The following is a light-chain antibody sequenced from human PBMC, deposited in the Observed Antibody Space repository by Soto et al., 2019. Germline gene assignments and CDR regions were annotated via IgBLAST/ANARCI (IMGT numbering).Light chain of an antibody. CDR2: DAS. J-gene: IGKJ1*01. Sequence: EIVLTQSPGTLSLSPGERATLSCRASQSVSNTYLAWYQQKPGQAPRLLIYDASSRATGVPDRFSGSGSGTDFTLSISRLEPEDFAVYYCQQYGSPPWTFGQGTKVEIK. CDR1: QSVSNTY. CDR3: QQYGSPPWT. V-gene: IGKV3-20*01.